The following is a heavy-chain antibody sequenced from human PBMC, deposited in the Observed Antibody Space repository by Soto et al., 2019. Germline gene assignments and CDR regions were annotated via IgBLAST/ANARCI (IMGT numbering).Heavy chain of an antibody. V-gene: IGHV3-7*01. CDR3: ASTGRYEFDC. Sequence: EVQLVESGGGLVQPGGSLRLSCAASGFTFSTYWMNWVRQAPGKGLEWVANIKQDGSEKYYVDSVKGRFTISRDNAKNSLYLQMNSLRAEDTAVYYCASTGRYEFDCWGQGTLVTVSS. CDR2: IKQDGSEK. D-gene: IGHD2-8*02. J-gene: IGHJ4*02. CDR1: GFTFSTYW.